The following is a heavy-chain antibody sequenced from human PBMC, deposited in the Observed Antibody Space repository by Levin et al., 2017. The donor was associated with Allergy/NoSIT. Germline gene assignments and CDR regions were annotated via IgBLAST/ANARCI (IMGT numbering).Heavy chain of an antibody. V-gene: IGHV7-4-1*01. CDR1: GYRFPSYT. CDR3: ARGGAAAGMNEY. J-gene: IGHJ4*02. Sequence: AASVKVSCKASGYRFPSYTINWVRQAPGQGLEWMGWINTNTGNPTYAQGFTGRFVFSVDTSVRTAYLEIRSLKSDDTAVYYCARGGAAAGMNEYWGQGTLVTVSS. D-gene: IGHD6-13*01. CDR2: INTNTGNP.